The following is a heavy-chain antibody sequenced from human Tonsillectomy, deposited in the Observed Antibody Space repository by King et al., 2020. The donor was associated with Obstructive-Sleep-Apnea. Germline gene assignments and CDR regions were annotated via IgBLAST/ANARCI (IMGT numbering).Heavy chain of an antibody. CDR3: AKSRLPLGYCSSTSCYSNYYYYGMDV. D-gene: IGHD2-2*02. Sequence: VQLVESGGVVVQPGGSLRLSCAASGFTFDDYTMHWVRQAPGKGLEWVSLISWDGGSTYYADSVKGRFTISRDNSKNSLYLQMNSLRTEDTALYYCAKSRLPLGYCSSTSCYSNYYYYGMDVWGQGTTVTVSS. CDR2: ISWDGGST. CDR1: GFTFDDYT. V-gene: IGHV3-43*01. J-gene: IGHJ6*02.